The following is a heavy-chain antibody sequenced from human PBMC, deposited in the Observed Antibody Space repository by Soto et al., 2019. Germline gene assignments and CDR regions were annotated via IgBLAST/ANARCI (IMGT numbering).Heavy chain of an antibody. D-gene: IGHD4-17*01. J-gene: IGHJ4*02. CDR1: GFTFSSYW. Sequence: EVQLVESGGGLVQPGGSLRLSCAASGFTFSSYWMSWVRQAPGKGLEWVANIKQDGSEKYYVDSVKGRFTISRDNAKNSLDLQMNSLRAEDTAVYYCARAASDYAPFFDYWGQGTLVTVSS. CDR2: IKQDGSEK. V-gene: IGHV3-7*01. CDR3: ARAASDYAPFFDY.